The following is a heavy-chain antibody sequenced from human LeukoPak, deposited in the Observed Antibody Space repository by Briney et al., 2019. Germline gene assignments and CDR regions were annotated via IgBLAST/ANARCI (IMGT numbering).Heavy chain of an antibody. Sequence: SETLSLTCTVSGGSISSYYWSWIRQPPGKGLEWIGYIYYSGSTNYNPSLKSRVTISVDTSKNQFSLKLSSVTAADTAVYYCARRSYSSADYWGQGTLVTVSS. J-gene: IGHJ4*02. CDR1: GGSISSYY. CDR3: ARRSYSSADY. V-gene: IGHV4-59*12. CDR2: IYYSGST. D-gene: IGHD6-25*01.